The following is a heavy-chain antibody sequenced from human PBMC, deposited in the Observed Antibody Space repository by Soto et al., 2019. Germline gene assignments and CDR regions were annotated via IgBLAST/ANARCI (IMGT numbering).Heavy chain of an antibody. CDR1: GGTFRDHV. Sequence: SVKVSCKASGGTFRDHVFNWVRQAPGQGLEWMGGIIPIIGTPNYAQKFQGRVTITADASTSTVYLEVSSLRSQDTAVYYCARDLEFRDGNISHLDYWGQGTLVTVSS. J-gene: IGHJ4*02. V-gene: IGHV1-69*13. CDR3: ARDLEFRDGNISHLDY. CDR2: IIPIIGTP. D-gene: IGHD3-10*01.